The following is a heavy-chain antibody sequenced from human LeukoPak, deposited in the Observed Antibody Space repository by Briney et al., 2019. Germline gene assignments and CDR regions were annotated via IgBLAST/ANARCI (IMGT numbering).Heavy chain of an antibody. CDR3: ASAQADYDFWSGYYGPNYYYYYYMDV. D-gene: IGHD3-3*01. J-gene: IGHJ6*03. V-gene: IGHV4-59*01. CDR1: GGSISSYY. Sequence: SETLSLTCTVSGGSISSYYWSWIRQPPGKGLEWIGYIYYSGSTNYNPSLKSRVTISVDTSKNQFSLKLSSVTAADTAVYYCASAQADYDFWSGYYGPNYYYYYYMDVWGKGTTVTVSS. CDR2: IYYSGST.